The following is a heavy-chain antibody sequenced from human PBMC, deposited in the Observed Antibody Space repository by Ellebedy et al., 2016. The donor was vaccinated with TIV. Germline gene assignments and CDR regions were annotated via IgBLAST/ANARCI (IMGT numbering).Heavy chain of an antibody. CDR3: ARDRDSSSWYFGGYYYYGMDV. J-gene: IGHJ6*02. D-gene: IGHD6-13*01. Sequence: AASVKVSCKASGYTFSSYGISWVRQAPGQGLEWMGRIIPILGIANYAQKFQCRVTITADKSTSTAYMELSSLRSEDTAVYYCARDRDSSSWYFGGYYYYGMDVWGQGTTVTVSS. V-gene: IGHV1-69*04. CDR2: IIPILGIA. CDR1: GYTFSSYG.